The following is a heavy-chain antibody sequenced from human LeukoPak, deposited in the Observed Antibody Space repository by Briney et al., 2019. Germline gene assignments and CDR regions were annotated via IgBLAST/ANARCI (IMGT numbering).Heavy chain of an antibody. D-gene: IGHD2-2*01. CDR1: GFTFSSYA. V-gene: IGHV3-23*01. CDR2: ISGSGGST. Sequence: SGGSLRLSCAASGFTFSSYAMSWVRQAPGKGLEWVSAISGSGGSTYYADSVKGRFTISRDNSKNTLYLQMNSLRAEDTAVYYCAKVTIVVVPAARAGYYFDYWGQGTLVTVSS. CDR3: AKVTIVVVPAARAGYYFDY. J-gene: IGHJ4*02.